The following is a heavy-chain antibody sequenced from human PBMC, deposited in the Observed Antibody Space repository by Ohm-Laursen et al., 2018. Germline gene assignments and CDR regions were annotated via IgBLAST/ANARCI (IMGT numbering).Heavy chain of an antibody. D-gene: IGHD2-21*01. Sequence: ASVKVSCKASGYIFTDYDMHWVRLAPGQGLEWLGRINPKSGGTKYSQKFQGRVTLTRDTSINTAYMELSGLRSDDTAVYYCAREGVIATNINQGNDAFDIWGQGTMVTVSS. CDR2: INPKSGGT. V-gene: IGHV1-2*06. J-gene: IGHJ3*02. CDR1: GYIFTDYD. CDR3: AREGVIATNINQGNDAFDI.